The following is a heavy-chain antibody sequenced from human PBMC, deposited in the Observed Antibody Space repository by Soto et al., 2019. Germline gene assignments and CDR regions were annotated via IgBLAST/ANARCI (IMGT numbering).Heavy chain of an antibody. CDR3: ARGPNSSGWYIRNFPIDY. V-gene: IGHV3-23*01. D-gene: IGHD6-19*01. CDR1: GFSFTTYA. Sequence: RLSCAASGFSFTTYAINWVRQAPGKGLEWVSSISGNARNTHYADSVQGRFTISRDISKNTVYLQMNSLRAEDTAVYYCARGPNSSGWYIRNFPIDYSGQGTLVTVSS. J-gene: IGHJ4*02. CDR2: ISGNARNT.